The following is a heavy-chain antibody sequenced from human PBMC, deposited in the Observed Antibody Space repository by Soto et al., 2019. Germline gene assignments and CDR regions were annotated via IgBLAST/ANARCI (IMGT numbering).Heavy chain of an antibody. CDR3: AKSGYSGYDPQIYIDY. CDR1: GGSISSSSYY. J-gene: IGHJ4*02. Sequence: PSETLSLTCTVSGGSISSSSYYWGWIRQPPGKGLEWIGSIYYSGSTYYNPSLKSRVTISVDTSKNQFSLKLSSVTAADTAVYYCAKSGYSGYDPQIYIDYWGQGTLVTVST. CDR2: IYYSGST. D-gene: IGHD5-12*01. V-gene: IGHV4-39*01.